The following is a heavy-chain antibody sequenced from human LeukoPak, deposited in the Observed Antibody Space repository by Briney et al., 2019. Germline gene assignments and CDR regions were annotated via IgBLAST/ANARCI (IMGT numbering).Heavy chain of an antibody. CDR3: ARGLGSSYYYYYYYMDV. D-gene: IGHD3-10*01. V-gene: IGHV1-8*01. Sequence: ASVKVSCKASGYTFTSYDINWVRQATGQGLEWMGWMNPNSGNTGYAQKFQGRVTMTRNTSISTAYMELSSLRSEDTAVYYCARGLGSSYYYYYYYMDVWGKGTTVTASS. CDR2: MNPNSGNT. CDR1: GYTFTSYD. J-gene: IGHJ6*03.